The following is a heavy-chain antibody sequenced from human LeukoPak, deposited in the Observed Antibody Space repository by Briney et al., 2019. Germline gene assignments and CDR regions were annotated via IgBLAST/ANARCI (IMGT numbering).Heavy chain of an antibody. CDR3: ARDSDNNSIDY. CDR1: GYTFTSYH. Sequence: ASVMVSCKASGYTFTSYHIHWVRQAPGQGLEWMGIINPSGGYTPHAQKFQGRVTMTKDTSTSTVYMELSSLRAEDTAVYYCARDSDNNSIDYWGQGTLVTVSS. V-gene: IGHV1-46*01. CDR2: INPSGGYT. D-gene: IGHD1-1*01. J-gene: IGHJ4*02.